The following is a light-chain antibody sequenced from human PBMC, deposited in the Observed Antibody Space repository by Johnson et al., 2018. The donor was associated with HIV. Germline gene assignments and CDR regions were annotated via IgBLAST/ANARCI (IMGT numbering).Light chain of an antibody. CDR1: ISNIESYF. CDR2: EDN. J-gene: IGLJ1*01. CDR3: GTWDSSLSAL. Sequence: QPVLTQPPSVSAAPGQRVNISCSGNISNIESYFVSWYQQLPGAAPTLLIYEDNKRPSGIPDRFSGSKSGATATLGITGLQNGDEADYYCGTWDSSLSALFGTGTKVTVL. V-gene: IGLV1-51*02.